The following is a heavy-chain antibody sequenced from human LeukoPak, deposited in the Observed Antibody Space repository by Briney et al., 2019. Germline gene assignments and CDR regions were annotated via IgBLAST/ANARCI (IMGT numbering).Heavy chain of an antibody. J-gene: IGHJ6*02. CDR2: VSKDTVSK. D-gene: IGHD6-13*01. CDR3: ARDLDWAAAGTGYYYGMDV. V-gene: IGHV3-30*07. CDR1: GFSLTHDA. Sequence: PGTSLRLSCAASGFSLTHDAIHWVRQAPGKGLEWVAVVSKDTVSKIYRDSVKGRFTISRDNAKNSLYLQMNSLRAEDTAVYYCARDLDWAAAGTGYYYGMDVWGQGTTVTVSS.